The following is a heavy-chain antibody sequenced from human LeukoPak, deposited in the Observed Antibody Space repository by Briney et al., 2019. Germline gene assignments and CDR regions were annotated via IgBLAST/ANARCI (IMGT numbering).Heavy chain of an antibody. CDR3: ARDSGTYRYFDY. CDR1: GFTFNNYW. J-gene: IGHJ4*02. Sequence: QPGGSLRLSCVVSGFTFNNYWMHWVRQAPGKGLEWVANIKSDGGEEYSVDSVRGRFTVSRDNAKNSLYLQMSSLGAEDTAVYYCARDSGTYRYFDYWGQGTLVTVSS. D-gene: IGHD1-26*01. CDR2: IKSDGGEE. V-gene: IGHV3-7*04.